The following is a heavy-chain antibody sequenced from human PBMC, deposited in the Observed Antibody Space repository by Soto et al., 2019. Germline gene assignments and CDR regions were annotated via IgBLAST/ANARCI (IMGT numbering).Heavy chain of an antibody. J-gene: IGHJ4*02. CDR1: GGSISSSSYY. CDR3: ARWYGSEVFDY. Sequence: QLQLQESGPGLVKPSETLSLTCTVSGGSISSSSYYWGWIRQPPGKRLEWIGGMYYSVSTYFNPSXKXXVPIPVDTSENQFSLKLSSVTAADTAVYYCARWYGSEVFDYWGQGTLVTVSS. CDR2: MYYSVST. V-gene: IGHV4-39*01. D-gene: IGHD3-10*01.